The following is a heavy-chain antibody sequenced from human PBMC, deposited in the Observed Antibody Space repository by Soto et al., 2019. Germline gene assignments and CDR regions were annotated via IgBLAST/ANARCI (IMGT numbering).Heavy chain of an antibody. J-gene: IGHJ6*02. D-gene: IGHD5-18*01. Sequence: GASVKVSCKASGGTFSSYAISWVRQAPGQGLEWMGGIIPIFGTANYAQKFQGRVTITADESTSTAYMELSSLRAEDTAVYYCARDVDTVEYGYYYGMDVWGQGTTVTVSS. CDR1: GGTFSSYA. V-gene: IGHV1-69*13. CDR2: IIPIFGTA. CDR3: ARDVDTVEYGYYYGMDV.